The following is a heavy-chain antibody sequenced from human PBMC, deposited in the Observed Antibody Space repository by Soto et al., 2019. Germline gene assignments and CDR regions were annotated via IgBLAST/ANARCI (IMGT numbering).Heavy chain of an antibody. CDR3: ARECHYDILTGYSYNWFDP. D-gene: IGHD3-9*01. CDR2: IYYSGST. J-gene: IGHJ5*02. CDR1: GGSISSGGYY. Sequence: LSLTFTVSGGSISSGGYYWSWIRQHPGKGLEWIGYIYYSGSTYYNPSLKSRVTISVDTSKNQFSLKLSSVTAADTAVYYCARECHYDILTGYSYNWFDPWGQGTLVTVSS. V-gene: IGHV4-31*03.